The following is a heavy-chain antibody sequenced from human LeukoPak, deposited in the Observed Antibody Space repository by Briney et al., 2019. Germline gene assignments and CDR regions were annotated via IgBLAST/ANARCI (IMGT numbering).Heavy chain of an antibody. CDR2: TRNKANSYTT. CDR3: ARVRRDSSVYYYYFDY. CDR1: GFTFSDHY. D-gene: IGHD3-22*01. Sequence: GGSLRLSCAASGFTFSDHYMDWVRQAPGKGLEWVGRTRNKANSYTTEYAASVKGRFTISRDDSKNSLYLQMNSLKTEDTAVYYCARVRRDSSVYYYYFDYWGQGTLVTVSS. V-gene: IGHV3-72*01. J-gene: IGHJ4*02.